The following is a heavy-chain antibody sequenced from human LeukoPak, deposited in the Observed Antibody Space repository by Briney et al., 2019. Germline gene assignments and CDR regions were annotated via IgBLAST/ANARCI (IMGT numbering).Heavy chain of an antibody. CDR1: GFTFSSYS. V-gene: IGHV3-48*01. Sequence: PGGSLRVSCAASGFTFSSYSMNWVRQAPGKGLEWVSYISSSSSIIYYADSVKGRFTISRDNAKNLLHLQMNSLRAEDTAVYYCARGMVRGVIDYYYYYVDVWGKGTTVTVSS. D-gene: IGHD3-10*01. CDR3: ARGMVRGVIDYYYYYVDV. J-gene: IGHJ6*03. CDR2: ISSSSSII.